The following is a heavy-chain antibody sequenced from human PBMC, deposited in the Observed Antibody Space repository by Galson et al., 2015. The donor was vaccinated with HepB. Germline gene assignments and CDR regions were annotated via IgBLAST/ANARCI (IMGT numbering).Heavy chain of an antibody. CDR3: AREYDYDFWSGYYSSYGMDV. J-gene: IGHJ6*02. CDR1: GFTFSSYA. V-gene: IGHV3-64*01. D-gene: IGHD3-3*01. Sequence: LRLSCAASGFTFSSYAMHWVRQAPGKGLEYVSAISSNGGSTYYANSVKGRFTISRDNSKNTLYLQMGSLRAEDMAVYYCAREYDYDFWSGYYSSYGMDVWGQGTTVTVSS. CDR2: ISSNGGST.